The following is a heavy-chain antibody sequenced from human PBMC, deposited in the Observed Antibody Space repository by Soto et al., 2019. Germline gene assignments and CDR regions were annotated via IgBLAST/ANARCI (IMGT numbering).Heavy chain of an antibody. CDR3: ARDMIGGSGSYYWSDY. CDR1: GGTFSSYA. Sequence: SVKVSCKASGGTFSSYAISWVRQAPGQGLEWMGGIIPIFGTANYAQKFQGRVTITADESTSTAYVELSSLRSEDTAVYYCARDMIGGSGSYYWSDYWGQGTLVTVSS. CDR2: IIPIFGTA. V-gene: IGHV1-69*13. D-gene: IGHD3-10*01. J-gene: IGHJ4*02.